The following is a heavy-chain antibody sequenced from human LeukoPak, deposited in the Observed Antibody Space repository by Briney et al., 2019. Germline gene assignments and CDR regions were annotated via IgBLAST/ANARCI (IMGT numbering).Heavy chain of an antibody. J-gene: IGHJ4*02. CDR3: ARGPYYYDSSGYYSTYYFDY. V-gene: IGHV4-38-2*02. CDR2: IYHSGST. D-gene: IGHD3-22*01. Sequence: SETLSLTCTVSGYSISSGYYWGWIRQPPGKGLEWIGSIYHSGSTYYNPSLKSRVTISVDTSKNQFSLKLSSVTAADTAVYYCARGPYYYDSSGYYSTYYFDYWGQGTLVTVSS. CDR1: GYSISSGYY.